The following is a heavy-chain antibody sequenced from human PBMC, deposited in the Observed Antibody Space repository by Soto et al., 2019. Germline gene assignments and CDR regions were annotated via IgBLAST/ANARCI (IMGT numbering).Heavy chain of an antibody. CDR3: ARDGDSVYSSSSEGWFDP. V-gene: IGHV4-59*01. Sequence: SETLSLTCTVSGGSISSYYWSWIRQPPGKGLEWIGYIYYSGSTNYNPSLKSRVTISVDTSKNQFSLKLSSVTAADTAVYYCARDGDSVYSSSSEGWFDPWGQGTLVTVSS. D-gene: IGHD6-6*01. CDR1: GGSISSYY. J-gene: IGHJ5*02. CDR2: IYYSGST.